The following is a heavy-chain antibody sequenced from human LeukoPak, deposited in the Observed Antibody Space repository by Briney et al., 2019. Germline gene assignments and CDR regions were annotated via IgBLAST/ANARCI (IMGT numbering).Heavy chain of an antibody. J-gene: IGHJ4*02. CDR3: ARDGRYCSGTSCYAGFSFDY. Sequence: ASVKVSCKASGYTFTSYYMHWVRQAPGQGLEWMGIINPSGGSTSYAQKFQGRVTMTRDTSTSTVYMELSSLRSEDTAVYYCARDGRYCSGTSCYAGFSFDYWGQGTLVTVSS. V-gene: IGHV1-46*01. D-gene: IGHD2-2*01. CDR1: GYTFTSYY. CDR2: INPSGGST.